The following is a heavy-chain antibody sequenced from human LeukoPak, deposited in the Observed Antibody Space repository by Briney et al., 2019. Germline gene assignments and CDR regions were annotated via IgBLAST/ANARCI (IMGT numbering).Heavy chain of an antibody. V-gene: IGHV4-59*01. CDR3: ARDCSSTSCWDAFDI. Sequence: SETLSLTCTVSSGSISSYYWNWIRQPPGKGLEWIGYIYYSGSTDYNPSLKSRVTISVDTSKNQFSLKLSSVTAADTAVYYCARDCSSTSCWDAFDIWGQGTMVTVSS. D-gene: IGHD2-2*01. CDR2: IYYSGST. CDR1: SGSISSYY. J-gene: IGHJ3*02.